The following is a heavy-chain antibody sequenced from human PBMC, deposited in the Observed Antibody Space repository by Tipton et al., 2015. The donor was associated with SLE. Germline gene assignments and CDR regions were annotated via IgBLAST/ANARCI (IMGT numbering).Heavy chain of an antibody. CDR1: GGSISSGFNS. CDR3: ASLPEH. V-gene: IGHV4-30-2*02. CDR2: IYATDKT. J-gene: IGHJ4*02. Sequence: TLSLTCTVSGGSISSGFNSWSWIRQPPGKGLEWIGFIYATDKTRYSPSLASRAVISVDPSKNQVSLKLASVSAADTGTYYCASLPEHWGQGTLVAVSS.